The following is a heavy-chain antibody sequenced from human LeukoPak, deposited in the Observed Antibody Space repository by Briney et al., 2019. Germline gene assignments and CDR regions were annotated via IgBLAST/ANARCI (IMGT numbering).Heavy chain of an antibody. D-gene: IGHD1-26*01. CDR1: GASTSAYY. J-gene: IGHJ3*01. CDR3: AHSKRGGGYYINAFAV. Sequence: SETLSLICTVSGASTSAYYWSWIRQPPGKGREWVGYSYSGGNANYNPLLKSRVTISIDTSENQFSLRPTSVTAADTAVYFCAHSKRGGGYYINAFAVWGQGALVTISS. V-gene: IGHV4-59*01. CDR2: SYSGGNA.